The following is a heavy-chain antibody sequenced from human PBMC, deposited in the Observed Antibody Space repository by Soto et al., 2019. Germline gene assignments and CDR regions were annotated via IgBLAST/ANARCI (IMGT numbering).Heavy chain of an antibody. CDR2: ISSSSSYI. V-gene: IGHV3-21*01. D-gene: IGHD4-17*01. Sequence: PGGSLRLSCAASGFTFSSYSMNWVRQAPGKGLEWVSSISSSSSYIYYADSVKGRFTISRDNAKNSLYLQMNGLRAEDTAVYYCARSPLSTVTTLPDGAFDIWGQGTMVTVSS. CDR1: GFTFSSYS. J-gene: IGHJ3*02. CDR3: ARSPLSTVTTLPDGAFDI.